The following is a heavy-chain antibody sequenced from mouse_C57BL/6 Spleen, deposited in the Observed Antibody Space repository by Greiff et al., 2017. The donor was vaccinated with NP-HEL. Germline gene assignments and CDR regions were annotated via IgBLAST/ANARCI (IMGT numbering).Heavy chain of an antibody. Sequence: VQLQQPGAELVRPGSSVKLSCKASGYTFTSYWMHWVKQRPIQGLEWIGNIDPSDSETHYNQKFKDKATLTVDKSSSTAYMQLSSLTSEDSAVYYCAREGAITTVAHFDYWGQGTTLTVSS. CDR3: AREGAITTVAHFDY. J-gene: IGHJ2*01. D-gene: IGHD1-1*01. V-gene: IGHV1-52*01. CDR2: IDPSDSET. CDR1: GYTFTSYW.